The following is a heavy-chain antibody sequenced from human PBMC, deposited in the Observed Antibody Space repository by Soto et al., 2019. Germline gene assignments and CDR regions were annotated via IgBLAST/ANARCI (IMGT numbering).Heavy chain of an antibody. D-gene: IGHD6-6*01. CDR2: IYYSGST. CDR3: AKVRDDHSYFFDY. CDR1: GGSISGYY. J-gene: IGHJ4*02. V-gene: IGHV4-59*01. Sequence: SETLSLTCTVPGGSISGYYWSWIRQPPGKGLEWIGYIYYSGSTTYNPSLKSPVTISVDTSRNQFSLKPSSVTAADMAVYYCAKVRDDHSYFFDYWGQGTLVTVSS.